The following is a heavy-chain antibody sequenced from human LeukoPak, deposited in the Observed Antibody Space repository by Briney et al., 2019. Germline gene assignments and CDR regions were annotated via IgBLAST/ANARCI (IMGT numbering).Heavy chain of an antibody. D-gene: IGHD6-13*01. CDR3: ARDQRLSTAGTYYYYMDV. J-gene: IGHJ6*03. CDR2: INPNSGGT. CDR1: GYTFTGYY. Sequence: ASVKVSCKASGYTFTGYYMHWVRQAPGQGLEWMGWINPNSGGTNYAQKFQGRVTMTRDTSISTAYMELSRLRSDDTAVYYCARDQRLSTAGTYYYYMDVWGKGTTVTISS. V-gene: IGHV1-2*02.